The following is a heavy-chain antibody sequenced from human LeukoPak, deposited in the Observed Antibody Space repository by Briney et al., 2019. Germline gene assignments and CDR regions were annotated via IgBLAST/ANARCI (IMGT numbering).Heavy chain of an antibody. J-gene: IGHJ4*02. D-gene: IGHD5-12*01. CDR3: ARDKPVATLGNYFDY. V-gene: IGHV3-48*01. CDR1: GFTFSSYN. Sequence: GGSLRLSCAASGFTFSSYNMNWVRQAPGKGLEWVSHISSSSSTIYYADSVKGRFTISRDNAKNSLYPQMNSLRAEDTAVYYCARDKPVATLGNYFDYWGQGTLVTVSS. CDR2: ISSSSSTI.